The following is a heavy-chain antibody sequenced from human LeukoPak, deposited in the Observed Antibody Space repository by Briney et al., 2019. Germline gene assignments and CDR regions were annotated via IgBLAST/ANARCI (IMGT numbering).Heavy chain of an antibody. CDR3: ARGRVKPKPGSYSRPRWFDP. V-gene: IGHV1-2*02. CDR2: INPNSGGT. D-gene: IGHD1-26*01. J-gene: IGHJ5*02. Sequence: ASVKVSCKASGYTFTGYYMHWVRQAPGQGLEWMGWINPNSGGTNYAQKFQGRVTMTRDTSISTAYMELSRLRSEDTAVYYCARGRVKPKPGSYSRPRWFDPWGQGTLVTVSS. CDR1: GYTFTGYY.